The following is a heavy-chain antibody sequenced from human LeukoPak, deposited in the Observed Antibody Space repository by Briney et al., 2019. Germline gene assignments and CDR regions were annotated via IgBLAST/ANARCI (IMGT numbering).Heavy chain of an antibody. Sequence: PSETLSLTCTVSGGSISSYYWSWIRQPPGKGLEWIGYIYYSGSTNYNPSLKRRVTISVDTSKNQFSLKLSSVTAADTAVYYCARQVPRGAFDTWGQGTMVTVSS. V-gene: IGHV4-59*01. CDR1: GGSISSYY. J-gene: IGHJ3*02. CDR3: ARQVPRGAFDT. D-gene: IGHD3-10*01. CDR2: IYYSGST.